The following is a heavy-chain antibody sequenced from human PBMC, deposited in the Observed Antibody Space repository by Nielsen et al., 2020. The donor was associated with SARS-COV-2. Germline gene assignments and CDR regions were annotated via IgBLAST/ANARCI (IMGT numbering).Heavy chain of an antibody. CDR3: ARETIDFTSSFVDN. CDR1: GFTFSRHS. J-gene: IGHJ4*02. Sequence: GESLKISCESSGFTFSRHSMTWVRQGPGKGLEYISTISDTSSYIYYADSVKGRFTISRDNSKNTLYLHLSSLRPEDTAVYYCARETIDFTSSFVDNWGQGTLVTVSP. V-gene: IGHV3-21*01. CDR2: ISDTSSYI. D-gene: IGHD2-2*01.